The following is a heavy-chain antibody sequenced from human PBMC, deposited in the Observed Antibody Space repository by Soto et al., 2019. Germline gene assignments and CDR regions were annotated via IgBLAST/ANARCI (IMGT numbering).Heavy chain of an antibody. CDR3: AREKTIYGMDV. V-gene: IGHV3-33*01. Sequence: QVQLVESGGGVVQPGRSLRLSCAASGFTFSSYGMHRVRQAPGKGLEWVAVIWYDGSNKYYADSVKGRFTISRDNSKNTLYLQMNSLRAEDTAVYYCAREKTIYGMDVWGQGTTVTVSS. CDR2: IWYDGSNK. D-gene: IGHD2-21*01. CDR1: GFTFSSYG. J-gene: IGHJ6*02.